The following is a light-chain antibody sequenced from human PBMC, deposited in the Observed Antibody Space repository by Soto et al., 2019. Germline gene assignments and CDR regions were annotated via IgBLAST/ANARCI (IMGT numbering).Light chain of an antibody. J-gene: IGKJ1*01. CDR3: QQYSRYLWT. V-gene: IGKV1-5*03. CDR1: QSISNW. CDR2: KAS. Sequence: DIQMTQSPSTLSASVGDRVTITCRASQSISNWLAWYQQKPGKAPNLLIYKASTLESGVPSRFSGSGSGTEFTLTSSSLQPDDFATYYCQQYSRYLWTFGQGTKVEIK.